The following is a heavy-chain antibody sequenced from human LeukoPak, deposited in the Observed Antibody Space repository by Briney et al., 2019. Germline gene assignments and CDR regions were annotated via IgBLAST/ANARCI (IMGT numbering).Heavy chain of an antibody. CDR3: ARDLEIAVAGTDDAFDI. V-gene: IGHV1-18*01. CDR2: ISAYNGNT. Sequence: ASVKVSCKASGYTFTSYGISWVRQAPGQGLEWMGWISAYNGNTNYAQKLQGRVTMTTDTSTSTAYMELRSLRSDDTAVYYCARDLEIAVAGTDDAFDIWGQGTMVTVSS. D-gene: IGHD6-19*01. J-gene: IGHJ3*02. CDR1: GYTFTSYG.